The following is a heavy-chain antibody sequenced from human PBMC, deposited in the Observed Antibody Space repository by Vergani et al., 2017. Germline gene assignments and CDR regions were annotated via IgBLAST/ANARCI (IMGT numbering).Heavy chain of an antibody. V-gene: IGHV4-39*01. J-gene: IGHJ4*02. CDR3: ASKRGAYSAAYSHSYDF. Sequence: QVQLQESGPGLVKPSETLSLTCTVSGDSLISTDYHWGCIRQPPGEGLEWIGCMDYSGSTSYNPSLESRISISFETPKNQFTMRLTSVTAADTAVYYCASKRGAYSAAYSHSYDFWGPGTLVGVSS. D-gene: IGHD1-26*01. CDR1: GDSLISTDYH. CDR2: MDYSGST.